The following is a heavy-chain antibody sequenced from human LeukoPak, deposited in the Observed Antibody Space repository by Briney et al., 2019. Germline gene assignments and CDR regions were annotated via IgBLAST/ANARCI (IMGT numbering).Heavy chain of an antibody. V-gene: IGHV3-66*04. CDR3: ARPHSGSYYNAFDI. D-gene: IGHD1-26*01. J-gene: IGHJ3*02. CDR1: GFTVSSNY. Sequence: PGGSLRLSFAASGFTVSSNYMSWVRQAPGKGLEWVSVIYSGGSTYYADSVKGRFTISRDNSKSTLYLQMNSLRAEDTAVYYCARPHSGSYYNAFDIWGQGTMVTVSS. CDR2: IYSGGST.